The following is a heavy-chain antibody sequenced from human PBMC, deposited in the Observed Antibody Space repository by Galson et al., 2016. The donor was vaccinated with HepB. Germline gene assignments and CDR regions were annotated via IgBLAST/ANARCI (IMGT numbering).Heavy chain of an antibody. Sequence: SLRLSCAASGFTFSSYGMHWVRQAPGKGLEWVAIISHDGINKYYADSVKGRFTISRDNSKNTLYLQMNSLRAEDTAVYYCATFFPDCWGQGALVTVSS. D-gene: IGHD3-3*01. CDR3: ATFFPDC. V-gene: IGHV3-30*03. CDR1: GFTFSSYG. CDR2: ISHDGINK. J-gene: IGHJ4*02.